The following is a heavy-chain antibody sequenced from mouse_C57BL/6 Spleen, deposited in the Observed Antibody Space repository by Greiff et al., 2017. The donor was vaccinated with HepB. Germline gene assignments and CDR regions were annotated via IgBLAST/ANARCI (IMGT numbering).Heavy chain of an antibody. CDR2: IDPETGGT. Sequence: QVQLQQSGAELVRPGASVTLSCKASGYTFTDYEMHWVKQTPVHGLEWIGAIDPETGGTAYNQKFKGKAILTADKSSSTAYMELRSLTSEDSAVYYCTRYYYGNHWYFDVWGTGTTVTVSS. J-gene: IGHJ1*03. D-gene: IGHD2-1*01. CDR3: TRYYYGNHWYFDV. CDR1: GYTFTDYE. V-gene: IGHV1-15*01.